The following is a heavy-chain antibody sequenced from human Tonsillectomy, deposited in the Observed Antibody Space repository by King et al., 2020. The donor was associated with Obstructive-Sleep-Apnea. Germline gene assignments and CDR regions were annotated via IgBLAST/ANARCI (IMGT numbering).Heavy chain of an antibody. D-gene: IGHD2-21*01. Sequence: VQLVESGGGLVKPGGSLRLSCAASGFSFSSYSMNWVRQAPGKGLEWVSSISSSSNYIYYADSLKGRFTVSRDNAKNSLYLQMNSLRAEDTALYYCARSIGLLNVDYWSQGTLVTVSS. J-gene: IGHJ4*02. V-gene: IGHV3-21*01. CDR2: ISSSSNYI. CDR3: ARSIGLLNVDY. CDR1: GFSFSSYS.